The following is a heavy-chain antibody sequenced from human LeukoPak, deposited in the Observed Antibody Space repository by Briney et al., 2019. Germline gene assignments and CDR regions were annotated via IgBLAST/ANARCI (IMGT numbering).Heavy chain of an antibody. J-gene: IGHJ4*02. CDR3: AREGGGSYGYYFDY. CDR1: GYSISSGYY. Sequence: SETLSLTCTVSGYSISSGYYWGWIRQPPGKGLEWIGNIYHSGSTYYNPSLKSRVTISVDTSKNQFSLKLSSVTAADTAVYYCAREGGGSYGYYFDYWGQGTLVTVSS. V-gene: IGHV4-38-2*02. CDR2: IYHSGST. D-gene: IGHD1-26*01.